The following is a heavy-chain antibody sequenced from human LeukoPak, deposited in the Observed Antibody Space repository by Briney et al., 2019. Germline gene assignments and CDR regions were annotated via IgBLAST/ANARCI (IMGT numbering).Heavy chain of an antibody. V-gene: IGHV3-53*01. CDR2: IYSGDIT. CDR3: ARGSGYNYGFPDY. CDR1: GFTVNNNY. J-gene: IGHJ4*02. D-gene: IGHD5-18*01. Sequence: GGSLRLSCAASGFTVNNNYMSWVRQAPGKGLEWVSVIYSGDITYYADSVKGRFTISRDNSKNTLYLQMNSLRAEDTAVYYCARGSGYNYGFPDYWGQGTQVTVSS.